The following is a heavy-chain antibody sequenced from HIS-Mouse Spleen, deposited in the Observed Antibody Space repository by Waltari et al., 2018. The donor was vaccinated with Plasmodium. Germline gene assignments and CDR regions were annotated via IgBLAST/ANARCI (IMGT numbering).Heavy chain of an antibody. CDR1: GFTFSNAW. J-gene: IGHJ4*02. CDR3: TAQAGDY. V-gene: IGHV3-15*01. Sequence: EVQLVESGGGLVKPGGSLRLSCAASGFTFSNAWMSWVRKAPGTGLGWGGRIKSKKDGGTTDYAAPVKGRFTSSRDDSKNTLYRQMNSLKTEDTAVYYCTAQAGDYWGQGTLVTVSS. D-gene: IGHD6-13*01. CDR2: IKSKKDGGTT.